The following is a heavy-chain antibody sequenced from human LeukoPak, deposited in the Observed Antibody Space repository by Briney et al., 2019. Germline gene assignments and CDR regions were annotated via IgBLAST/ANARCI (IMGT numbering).Heavy chain of an antibody. D-gene: IGHD1-1*01. CDR1: GYTFTNYG. CDR2: ISADNGDT. J-gene: IGHJ4*02. Sequence: ASVKVSCKASGYTFTNYGISWVRQAPGQGLEWMGWISADNGDTNYAQKFRGRVTMTTDTSTSTAYMELRSLRSDDTAVYYYATDVDPYKFDYWGQGTLVTVSS. V-gene: IGHV1-18*01. CDR3: ATDVDPYKFDY.